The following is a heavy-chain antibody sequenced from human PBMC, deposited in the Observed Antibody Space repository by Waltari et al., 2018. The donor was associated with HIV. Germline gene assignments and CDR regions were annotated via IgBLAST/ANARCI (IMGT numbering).Heavy chain of an antibody. V-gene: IGHV3-33*01. D-gene: IGHD1-7*01. CDR2: IWYDGSKK. CDR1: GFTFNNSV. CDR3: ARVTGNTEGSWFDP. J-gene: IGHJ5*02. Sequence: QVQLVESGGGVVQPAKSLRLSCAASGFTFNNSVWGWVRQAPGKGLEWVAVIWYDGSKKYYADSVKGRFTISKDNSKNTLHLQMNSLRAEDTAVYYCARVTGNTEGSWFDPWGQGTLVTVSS.